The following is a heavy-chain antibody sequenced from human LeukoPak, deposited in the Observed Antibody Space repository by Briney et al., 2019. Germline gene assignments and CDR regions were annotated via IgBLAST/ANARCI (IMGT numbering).Heavy chain of an antibody. Sequence: GGSLRLSCAASGFTFNSYGMHWVRQAPGKGLEWVAFTWYDGSNKYYADSVKGRFTISRDDSKNTLYLQMTRLRAEDTAVYYCTREERGYIPAFWGQGTLVTVSS. CDR3: TREERGYIPAF. CDR2: TWYDGSNK. V-gene: IGHV3-30*02. D-gene: IGHD3-16*02. CDR1: GFTFNSYG. J-gene: IGHJ4*02.